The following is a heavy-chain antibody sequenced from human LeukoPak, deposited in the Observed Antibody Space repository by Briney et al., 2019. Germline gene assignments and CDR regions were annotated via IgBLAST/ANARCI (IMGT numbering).Heavy chain of an antibody. CDR1: GFTFTGYY. CDR2: INPNSGGT. CDR3: ARVTYSYGQYEYNDY. J-gene: IGHJ4*02. D-gene: IGHD5-18*01. Sequence: PGASVKVSCKSSGFTFTGYYMHWVRQAPGQGLEWMGWINPNSGGTNYAQTFQDRVTMTRDTSISTAYMELSRLRSDDTAVYYCARVTYSYGQYEYNDYWGQGTLVTVSS. V-gene: IGHV1-2*02.